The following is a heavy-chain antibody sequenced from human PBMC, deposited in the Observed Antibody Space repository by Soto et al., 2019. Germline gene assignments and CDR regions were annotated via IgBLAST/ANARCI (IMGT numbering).Heavy chain of an antibody. CDR1: GLTFLNLA. CDR3: AKTRVVAKSWLDP. J-gene: IGHJ5*02. V-gene: IGHV3-23*01. CDR2: ISGRGDTT. Sequence: GSVTRSDARPGLTFLNLAVHWVSKTPGKGLEWVSAISGRGDTTYYADSVKGRFTISRDNSKNTLYLQMNSLRAEDTAVYYCAKTRVVAKSWLDPWGQGTLVTVSS. D-gene: IGHD2-15*01.